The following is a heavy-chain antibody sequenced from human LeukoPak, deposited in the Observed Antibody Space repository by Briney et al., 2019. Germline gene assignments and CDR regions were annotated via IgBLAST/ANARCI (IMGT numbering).Heavy chain of an antibody. Sequence: GGSLRLSCAASGFRFNNYAMSWVGQAPGKGLEWVSGISDSGRSTYYADSVKGRFTISKDNSKHTVHLQMNNLRVDDTAVYFCVRHDSYIPYWGQGTLVSVPS. CDR3: VRHDSYIPY. V-gene: IGHV3-23*01. CDR2: ISDSGRST. CDR1: GFRFNNYA. J-gene: IGHJ4*02. D-gene: IGHD5-18*01.